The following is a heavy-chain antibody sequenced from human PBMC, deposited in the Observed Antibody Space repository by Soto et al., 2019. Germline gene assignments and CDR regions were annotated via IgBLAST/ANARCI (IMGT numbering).Heavy chain of an antibody. D-gene: IGHD1-26*01. CDR2: IWYDGSNK. V-gene: IGHV3-33*01. CDR3: ARGRIVGAIHDAFDI. J-gene: IGHJ3*02. CDR1: GFTFSSYG. Sequence: GGSLRLSCAASGFTFSSYGMHWVRQAPGKGLEWVAVIWYDGSNKYYADSVKGRFTISRDNSKNTLYLQMNSLRAEGTAVYYCARGRIVGAIHDAFDIWGQGTMVTVSS.